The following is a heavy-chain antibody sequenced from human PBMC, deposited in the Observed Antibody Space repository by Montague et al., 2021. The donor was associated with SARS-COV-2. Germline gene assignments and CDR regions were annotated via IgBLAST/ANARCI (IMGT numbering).Heavy chain of an antibody. D-gene: IGHD3-22*01. CDR1: GGSISSGGYY. Sequence: TLSLTCTVSGGSISSGGYYWSWIRQHPGKGLEWIEYIYYSGSTYYNPSLKSRVTISVDTSKNQFSLKLSSVTAADTAVYYCARARITMIVVVNAFDVWGQGTIVTVSS. J-gene: IGHJ3*01. V-gene: IGHV4-31*03. CDR2: IYYSGST. CDR3: ARARITMIVVVNAFDV.